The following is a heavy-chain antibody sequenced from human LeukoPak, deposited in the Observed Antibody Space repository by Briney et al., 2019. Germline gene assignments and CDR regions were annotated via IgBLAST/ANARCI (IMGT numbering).Heavy chain of an antibody. D-gene: IGHD5-24*01. CDR1: GFTFSVYG. V-gene: IGHV3-23*01. J-gene: IGHJ4*02. CDR2: IGGSGDRT. Sequence: GGTLRLSCAASGFTFSVYGMNWVRQSPGKGLEWVSGIGGSGDRTYYADSVKGRFSISRDNSKNTLYLQINSLRVEDTAVYYCAKDMRMASFEHWGRGTQVTVSS. CDR3: AKDMRMASFEH.